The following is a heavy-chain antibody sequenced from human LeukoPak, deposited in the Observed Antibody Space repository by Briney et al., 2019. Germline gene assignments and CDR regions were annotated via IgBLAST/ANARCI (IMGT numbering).Heavy chain of an antibody. CDR3: ARGDWLSGYYYLLDY. Sequence: SETLSLTCAVYVGSFSGYYWTWLRQPPGKGLEWIGDINQIGTTKVNPTLKSRSTISVDTSKNQFSLKLSSVIAADTAVYYSARGDWLSGYYYLLDYWGQRARVTVSS. D-gene: IGHD3-22*01. CDR2: INQIGTT. CDR1: VGSFSGYY. J-gene: IGHJ4*02. V-gene: IGHV4-34*01.